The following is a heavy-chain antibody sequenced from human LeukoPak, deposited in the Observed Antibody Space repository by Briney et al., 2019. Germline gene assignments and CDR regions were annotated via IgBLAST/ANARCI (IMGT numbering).Heavy chain of an antibody. CDR1: GFTVSSNY. CDR2: IYGGGGT. V-gene: IGHV3-53*01. Sequence: GGSLRLSCAASGFTVSSNYMSWVRQAPGKGLEWVSVIYGGGGTNYADSVKGRFTISRDNSKNTLYLQMNSLRAEDTAVYYCARSYNWNDASLDYWGQGTLVTVSS. CDR3: ARSYNWNDASLDY. J-gene: IGHJ4*02. D-gene: IGHD1-1*01.